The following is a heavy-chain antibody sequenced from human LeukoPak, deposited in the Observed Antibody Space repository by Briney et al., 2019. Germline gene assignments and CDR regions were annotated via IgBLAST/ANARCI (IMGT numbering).Heavy chain of an antibody. V-gene: IGHV4-34*01. Sequence: SETLSLTCAVYGGSFSGYYWSWIRQPPGKGLEWIGEINHSGSTNYNPSLKSRVTISVDTSTNKFSLKLSSVTAADTAMYYCARVFALYDSSGYYYDYWGQGTLVTVSS. J-gene: IGHJ4*02. CDR1: GGSFSGYY. CDR3: ARVFALYDSSGYYYDY. CDR2: INHSGST. D-gene: IGHD3-22*01.